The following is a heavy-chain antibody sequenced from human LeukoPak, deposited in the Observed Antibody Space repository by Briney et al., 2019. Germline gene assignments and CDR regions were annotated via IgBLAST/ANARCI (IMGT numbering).Heavy chain of an antibody. Sequence: GWALSLSRASSVFTFSSYDLHWVRPAPCKGLDWVGLTCYDESNKYFADSVKGRFTISRDNSKNTLYLQMNNLRAEETAVYYCARDLSSGWSLDYWGQGTLVTAPS. D-gene: IGHD6-19*01. CDR2: TCYDESNK. CDR3: ARDLSSGWSLDY. J-gene: IGHJ4*02. CDR1: VFTFSSYD. V-gene: IGHV3-33*01.